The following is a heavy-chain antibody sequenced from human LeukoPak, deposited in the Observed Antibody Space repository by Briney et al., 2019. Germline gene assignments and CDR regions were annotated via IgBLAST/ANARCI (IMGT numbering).Heavy chain of an antibody. CDR1: GGSISSSTYY. J-gene: IGHJ5*02. D-gene: IGHD3-3*01. Sequence: SETLSLTCTVSGGSISSSTYYWGWIRQPPGKGLEWIGSIYYSGSTYYNPSLKSRVTISVDTSKNQFSLKLSSVTAADTAVYYCARRFLTIDNWFDPWGQGTLVTVSS. V-gene: IGHV4-39*01. CDR3: ARRFLTIDNWFDP. CDR2: IYYSGST.